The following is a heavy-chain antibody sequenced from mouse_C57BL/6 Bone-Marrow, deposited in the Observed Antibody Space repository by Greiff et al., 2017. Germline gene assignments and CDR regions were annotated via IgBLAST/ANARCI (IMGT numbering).Heavy chain of an antibody. Sequence: VQLQQSGAELVRPGASVKLSCTASGFNITDDYMHWVKQRPEQGLEWIGWIDPENGDTEYASKFQGKATRTADTSSNTAYLQLSSLTSEDTAVYYCTPHYVSSHYFDYWGQGTTLTVSS. D-gene: IGHD1-1*01. V-gene: IGHV14-4*01. CDR3: TPHYVSSHYFDY. CDR1: GFNITDDY. J-gene: IGHJ2*01. CDR2: IDPENGDT.